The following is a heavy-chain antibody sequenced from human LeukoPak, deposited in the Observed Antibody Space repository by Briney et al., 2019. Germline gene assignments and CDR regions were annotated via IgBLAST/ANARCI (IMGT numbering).Heavy chain of an antibody. D-gene: IGHD2-21*02. J-gene: IGHJ5*02. Sequence: ASVKVSCKASGYTFTSYGISWVRQAPGQGLEWMGWISAYNGNTNYAQKLQGRVTMTTDTSTSTAYMELRSLRSDDTAVYYCARWECGGDYSLYNWFDPWGQGTLVTVSS. V-gene: IGHV1-18*01. CDR2: ISAYNGNT. CDR3: ARWECGGDYSLYNWFDP. CDR1: GYTFTSYG.